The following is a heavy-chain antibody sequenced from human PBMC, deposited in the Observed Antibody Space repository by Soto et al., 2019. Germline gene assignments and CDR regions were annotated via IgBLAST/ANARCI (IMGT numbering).Heavy chain of an antibody. Sequence: GSLRLSCAASGFTFRNNVLSWVRQAPGKGLDWVSGITGSGRDTYYADSVKGRFTISRDNSKNMVFLQMNSLRAEDTALYYCAKNGLDNSPSAIDSWGPGALVTVSS. J-gene: IGHJ4*02. CDR3: AKNGLDNSPSAIDS. CDR2: ITGSGRDT. D-gene: IGHD2-8*01. V-gene: IGHV3-23*01. CDR1: GFTFRNNV.